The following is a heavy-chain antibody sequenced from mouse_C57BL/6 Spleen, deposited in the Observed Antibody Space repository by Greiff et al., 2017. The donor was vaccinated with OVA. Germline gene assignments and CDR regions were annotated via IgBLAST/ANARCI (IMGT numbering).Heavy chain of an antibody. J-gene: IGHJ4*01. D-gene: IGHD2-12*01. V-gene: IGHV2-2*01. Sequence: VQLQQSGPGLVQPSQSLSITCTVSGFSLTSYGVHWVRQSPGKGLEWLGVIWSGGSTDYNAAFISRLSISQDNSNSQVVFKMNSLQADDTAIYYCARNLYYNYAMDYWGQGTSGTVSS. CDR3: ARNLYYNYAMDY. CDR2: IWSGGST. CDR1: GFSLTSYG.